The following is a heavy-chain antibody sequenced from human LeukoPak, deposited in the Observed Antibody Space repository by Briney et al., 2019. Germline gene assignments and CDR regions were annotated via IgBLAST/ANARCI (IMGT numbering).Heavy chain of an antibody. CDR1: GGTFSSYA. J-gene: IGHJ4*02. CDR2: IIPILGIA. V-gene: IGHV1-69*04. CDR3: ARDSSGSCSGGSCYPY. Sequence: GALVKVSCKASGGTFSSYAISWVRQAPGQGLEWMGRIIPILGIANYAQKFQGRVTITADKSTSTAYMELSSLRSEDTAVYYCARDSSGSCSGGSCYPYWGQGTLVTVSS. D-gene: IGHD2-15*01.